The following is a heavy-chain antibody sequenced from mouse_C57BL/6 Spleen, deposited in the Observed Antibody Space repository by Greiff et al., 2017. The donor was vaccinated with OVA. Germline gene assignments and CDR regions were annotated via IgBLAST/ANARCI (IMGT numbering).Heavy chain of an antibody. CDR1: GYTFTDYY. V-gene: IGHV1-26*01. J-gene: IGHJ4*01. Sequence: VQLKESGPELVKPGASVKISCKASGYTFTDYYMNWVKQSHGKSLEWIGDINPNNGGTSYNQKFKGKATLTVDKSSSTAYMELRSLTSEDSAVYYCARWGNYYAMDYWGQGTSVTVSS. CDR3: ARWGNYYAMDY. CDR2: INPNNGGT. D-gene: IGHD2-1*01.